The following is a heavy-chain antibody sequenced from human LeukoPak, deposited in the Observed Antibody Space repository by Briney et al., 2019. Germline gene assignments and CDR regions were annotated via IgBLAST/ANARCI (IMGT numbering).Heavy chain of an antibody. Sequence: GGSLRLSCAASGFTFSRYSMNWVRQAPGKGLEWVSSITSSSTYIYYADSVRGRFTISRDIANNSLHLQLNSLRADDTAVYYCARVRGKWELLLESWGQGTLVTVSS. CDR1: GFTFSRYS. J-gene: IGHJ4*02. D-gene: IGHD1-26*01. V-gene: IGHV3-21*04. CDR3: ARVRGKWELLLES. CDR2: ITSSSTYI.